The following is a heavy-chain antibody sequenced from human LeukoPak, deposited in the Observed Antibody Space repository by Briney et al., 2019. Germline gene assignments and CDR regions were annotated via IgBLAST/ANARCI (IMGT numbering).Heavy chain of an antibody. CDR3: ARLSGYSSSWYYYYYYMDV. CDR2: INHSGST. V-gene: IGHV4-34*01. J-gene: IGHJ6*03. D-gene: IGHD6-13*01. CDR1: GGSFGGYY. Sequence: SETLSLTCAVYGGSFGGYYWSWIRQPPGKGLEWIGEINHSGSTNYNPSLKSRVTISVDTSKNQFSLKLSSVTAADTAVYYCARLSGYSSSWYYYYYYMDVWGKGTTVTISS.